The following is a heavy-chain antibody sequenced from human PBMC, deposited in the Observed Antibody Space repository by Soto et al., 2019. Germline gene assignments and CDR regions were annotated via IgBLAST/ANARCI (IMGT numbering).Heavy chain of an antibody. Sequence: SETLSLTCTVSGGSISSSSYYWGWIRQPPGKGLEWIGSIYYSGTTYSNPSLKSRVTLSVDTSKNQFSLKLSTVTAADTAVYYCARRSYCSGGSCYAFDIWGQGTMVTVSS. CDR1: GGSISSSSYY. CDR3: ARRSYCSGGSCYAFDI. D-gene: IGHD2-15*01. V-gene: IGHV4-39*01. J-gene: IGHJ3*02. CDR2: IYYSGTT.